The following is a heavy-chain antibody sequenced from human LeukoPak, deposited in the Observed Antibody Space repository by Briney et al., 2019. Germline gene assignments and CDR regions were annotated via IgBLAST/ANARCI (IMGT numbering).Heavy chain of an antibody. V-gene: IGHV3-30*02. CDR1: GFTFSSYG. D-gene: IGHD6-6*01. J-gene: IGHJ3*02. CDR3: AREVAARGFAFDI. Sequence: GGSLRLSCAASGFTFSSYGMHWVRQAPGKGLEWVAFIRNDGTNKYYGDSVKGRFTISRDNSKNTVYLQMNSLRVEDTAVYYCAREVAARGFAFDIWGQGTMVTVSS. CDR2: IRNDGTNK.